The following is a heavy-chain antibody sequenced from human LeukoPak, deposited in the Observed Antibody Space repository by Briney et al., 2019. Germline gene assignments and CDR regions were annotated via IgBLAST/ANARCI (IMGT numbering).Heavy chain of an antibody. CDR1: GFTFSSYS. V-gene: IGHV3-53*01. Sequence: GGSLRLSCAASGFTFSSYSMNWVRQAPGKGLEWVSVLYSGGSTNHADSVKGRFTISRDNSKNTLYLQMNSLRAEDTAVYYCARVRDYYDSRGYYFEYFDHWGQGTLVTVSS. J-gene: IGHJ1*01. D-gene: IGHD3-22*01. CDR3: ARVRDYYDSRGYYFEYFDH. CDR2: LYSGGST.